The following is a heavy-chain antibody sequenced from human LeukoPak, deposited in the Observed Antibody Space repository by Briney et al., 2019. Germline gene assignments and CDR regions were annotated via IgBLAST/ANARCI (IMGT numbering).Heavy chain of an antibody. V-gene: IGHV3-21*01. CDR2: ISSSSSYI. Sequence: GGSLRLSCAASGFTFSSYSMNWVRQAPGKGLEWVSSISSSSSYIHYADSVKGRFTISRDNAKNSLYLQMNSLRAEDTAVYYCARDRGSGSYASFDYWGQGTLVTVSS. D-gene: IGHD3-10*01. J-gene: IGHJ4*02. CDR1: GFTFSSYS. CDR3: ARDRGSGSYASFDY.